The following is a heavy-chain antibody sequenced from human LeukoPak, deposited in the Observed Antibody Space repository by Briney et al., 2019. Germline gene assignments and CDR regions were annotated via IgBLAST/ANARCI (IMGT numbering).Heavy chain of an antibody. CDR1: GYTFTGYY. J-gene: IGHJ6*03. Sequence: GASVKVSCKASGYTFTGYYMHWVRQAPGQGLEWMGWINPNSGGTNYAQKFQGRVTMTRDTSISTAYMELSRLRSDDTAVYYCARGSPDDFWSGYVNVNYYYYYMDVWGKGTTVTVSS. CDR2: INPNSGGT. V-gene: IGHV1-2*02. CDR3: ARGSPDDFWSGYVNVNYYYYYMDV. D-gene: IGHD3-3*01.